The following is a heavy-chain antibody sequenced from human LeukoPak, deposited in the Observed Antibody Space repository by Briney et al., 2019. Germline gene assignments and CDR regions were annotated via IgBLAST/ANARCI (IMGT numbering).Heavy chain of an antibody. Sequence: ASVKVSCKASGGTFSSYAISWVRQAPGQGFEWMGRIIPILGIANYAQKFQGRVTITADKSTSTAYMELSSLRSEDTAVYYCARERYDYVWGSYRSLDYWGQGTLVTVSS. CDR3: ARERYDYVWGSYRSLDY. D-gene: IGHD3-16*01. J-gene: IGHJ4*02. CDR1: GGTFSSYA. CDR2: IIPILGIA. V-gene: IGHV1-69*04.